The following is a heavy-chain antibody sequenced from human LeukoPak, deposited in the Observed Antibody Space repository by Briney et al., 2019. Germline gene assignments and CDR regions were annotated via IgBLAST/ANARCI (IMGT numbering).Heavy chain of an antibody. CDR3: ARVRYGGYVPAY. D-gene: IGHD5-12*01. Sequence: SETLSLTCTVSGGSISSSSYYWGWIRQPPGKGLEWIGSIYYSGSTYYNPSLKSRVTISVDTSKNQFSLKLSSVTAADTAVYYCARVRYGGYVPAYWGQGTLVTVSS. J-gene: IGHJ4*02. CDR1: GGSISSSSYY. CDR2: IYYSGST. V-gene: IGHV4-39*07.